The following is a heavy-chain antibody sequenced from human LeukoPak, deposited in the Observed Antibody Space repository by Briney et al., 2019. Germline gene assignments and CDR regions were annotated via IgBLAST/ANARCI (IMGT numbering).Heavy chain of an antibody. CDR2: IYYSGST. J-gene: IGHJ4*02. CDR3: ARVEGYSRRGYSYGYTDY. CDR1: GGSFSSYY. Sequence: PSETLSLTCAVYGGSFSSYYWGWIRQPPGKGLEWIGSIYYSGSTYYNPSLKSRVTISVDTSKNQFSLKLSSVTAADTAVYYCARVEGYSRRGYSYGYTDYWGQGTLVTVSS. V-gene: IGHV4-39*07. D-gene: IGHD5-18*01.